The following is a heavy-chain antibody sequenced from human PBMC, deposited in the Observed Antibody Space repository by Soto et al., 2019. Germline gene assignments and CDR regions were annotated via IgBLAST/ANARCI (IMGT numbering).Heavy chain of an antibody. CDR1: GFTFSSYA. Sequence: GGSLRLSCAASGFTFSSYAMSRVRQAPGKGLEWVSDISGTGGRTYYADSVKGRFTISRDNSKNTLYLQMNSLRAEDTAVYYCAKDVHYDSSGYYWPFDYWGQGTLVNVSS. V-gene: IGHV3-23*01. J-gene: IGHJ4*02. CDR2: ISGTGGRT. D-gene: IGHD3-22*01. CDR3: AKDVHYDSSGYYWPFDY.